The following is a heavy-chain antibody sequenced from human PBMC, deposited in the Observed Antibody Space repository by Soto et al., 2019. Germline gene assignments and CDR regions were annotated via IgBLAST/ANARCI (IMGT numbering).Heavy chain of an antibody. J-gene: IGHJ4*02. CDR1: GFTFSSYA. V-gene: IGHV3-23*01. CDR2: ISGSGGST. CDR3: AERRAVAGPFDY. Sequence: EVQLLESGGGLVQPGGSLRLSCAASGFTFSSYAMSWVSQAPGKGLEWVSAISGSGGSTYYADSVKGRFTISRDNSKNTLYLQMNSRRAEDTAVYYCAERRAVAGPFDYRGQGTRVTVSS. D-gene: IGHD6-19*01.